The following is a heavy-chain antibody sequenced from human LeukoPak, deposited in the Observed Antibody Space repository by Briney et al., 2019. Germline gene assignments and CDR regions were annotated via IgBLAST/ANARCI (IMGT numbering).Heavy chain of an antibody. CDR2: INGGGDST. CDR1: GFIFRSYA. Sequence: GGSLRLSCAASGFIFRSYAMSWVRQAPGKGLEWVSAINGGGDSTYYVDSVKGRFTISRDNSENTLYLQMNSLRAEDTAVYYCARDQSVTNYYYGMDVWGQGTTVTVSS. CDR3: ARDQSVTNYYYGMDV. D-gene: IGHD4-17*01. V-gene: IGHV3-23*01. J-gene: IGHJ6*02.